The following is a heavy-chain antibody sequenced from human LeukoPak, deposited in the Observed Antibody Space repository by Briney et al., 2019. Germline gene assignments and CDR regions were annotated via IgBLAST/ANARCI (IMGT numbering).Heavy chain of an antibody. CDR3: ATYRQVLLPFES. CDR2: ISYDGSNK. V-gene: IGHV3-30*04. D-gene: IGHD2-8*02. J-gene: IGHJ4*02. Sequence: GGSLRLSCAASGFTFSSYAMHWVRQAPGKGLEWVAVISYDGSNKKYADSVKGRFTISRDNSKNTLYLQMNSLRAEDTAVYYCATYRQVLLPFESWGQGTLVTVSS. CDR1: GFTFSSYA.